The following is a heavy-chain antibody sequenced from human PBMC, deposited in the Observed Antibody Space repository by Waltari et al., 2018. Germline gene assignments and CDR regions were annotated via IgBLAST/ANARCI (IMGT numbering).Heavy chain of an antibody. CDR1: GGSFSGYY. J-gene: IGHJ4*02. CDR3: ARGRITIFGVVKGYFDY. V-gene: IGHV4-34*01. CDR2: INHSGST. D-gene: IGHD3-3*01. Sequence: QVQLQQWGAGLLKPSETLSLTCAVYGGSFSGYYWRWIRQPPGKGLEWIGEINHSGSTNYNPSLKSRVTISVDTSKNQFSLKLSSVTAADTAVYYCARGRITIFGVVKGYFDYWGQGTLVTVSS.